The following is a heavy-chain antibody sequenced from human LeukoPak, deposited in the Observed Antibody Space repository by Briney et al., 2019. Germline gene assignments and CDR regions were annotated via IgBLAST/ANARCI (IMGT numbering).Heavy chain of an antibody. D-gene: IGHD5-24*01. CDR3: ARGATISETGYFDF. CDR1: GGSSSRYY. CDR2: IDHRGDT. Sequence: SETLSLTCAVYGGSSSRYYWSWIRQSPGKGLEWIAEIDHRGDTNYNPSVKTRVTISVDTSKNQISLKVRSLSAADTAVYYCARGATISETGYFDFWGQGTLVTVSS. J-gene: IGHJ4*03. V-gene: IGHV4-34*01.